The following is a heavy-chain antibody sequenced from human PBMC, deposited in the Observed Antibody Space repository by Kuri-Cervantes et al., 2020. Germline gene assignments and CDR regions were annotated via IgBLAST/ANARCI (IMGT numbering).Heavy chain of an antibody. CDR2: ISSSSSTI. CDR3: ARDGGYDFYYMEV. V-gene: IGHV3-48*01. J-gene: IGHJ6*03. CDR1: GFTFSSYS. Sequence: GGSLRLSCAASGFTFSSYSMNWVRQAPGKGLEWVSYISSSSSTIYYADSVKGRFTISRDNAKNSLYLQMNSLRAEDTAVYYCARDGGYDFYYMEVWGKGTTVTVSS.